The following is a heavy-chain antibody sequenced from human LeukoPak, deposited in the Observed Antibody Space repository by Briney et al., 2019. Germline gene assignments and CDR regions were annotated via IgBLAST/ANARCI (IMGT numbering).Heavy chain of an antibody. CDR1: GGSISTYY. Sequence: PSETLSLTCTVSGGSISTYYWNWIRQPPGKGLEWIGYIYHSGSTNYNPSLQSRVTISVDTSKNQFSLKMSSVTAADTAVYYCARSSGTGTFSYWGQGTLVTVSS. CDR2: IYHSGST. D-gene: IGHD6-25*01. V-gene: IGHV4-4*09. J-gene: IGHJ4*02. CDR3: ARSSGTGTFSY.